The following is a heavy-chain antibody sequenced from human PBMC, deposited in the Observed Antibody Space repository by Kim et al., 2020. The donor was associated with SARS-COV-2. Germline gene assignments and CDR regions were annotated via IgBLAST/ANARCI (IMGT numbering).Heavy chain of an antibody. V-gene: IGHV3-21*01. Sequence: YADSGQDRFTITSDNAKNSLYLQMNSLRAEDTAVYYCARGGSSSSGGFDYWGQGTLVTVSS. J-gene: IGHJ4*02. CDR3: ARGGSSSSGGFDY. D-gene: IGHD6-13*01.